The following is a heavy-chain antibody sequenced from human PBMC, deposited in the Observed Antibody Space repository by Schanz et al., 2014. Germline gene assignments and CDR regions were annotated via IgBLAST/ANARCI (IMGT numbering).Heavy chain of an antibody. D-gene: IGHD6-19*01. CDR2: IDPNSGDT. CDR3: ARENTAVAGMPRVMDV. Sequence: QVQLVQSGADVKKPGASVKVSCKASGNTLSAYYIHWIRQAPGQGLEWMGWIDPNSGDTNYAQMLQGRVTMTTDTSISTAYMELSRLTSDDTAVFFCARENTAVAGMPRVMDVWGQGTTVTVTS. J-gene: IGHJ6*02. CDR1: GNTLSAYY. V-gene: IGHV1-2*02.